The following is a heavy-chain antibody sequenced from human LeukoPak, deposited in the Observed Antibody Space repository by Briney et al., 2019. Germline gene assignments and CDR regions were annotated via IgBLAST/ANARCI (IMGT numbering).Heavy chain of an antibody. Sequence: PSETLSLTCSVSGYSIRSGYYWGWVRQPPGKGLEWIGSIFHSGSAYYNPSLKSRVTIPIDTSKNQFSLKLSSVTAADTAVYYCARVVRYYDSSGYYYSGGDFDYWGQGTLVTVSS. J-gene: IGHJ4*02. V-gene: IGHV4-38-2*02. CDR1: GYSIRSGYY. D-gene: IGHD3-22*01. CDR2: IFHSGSA. CDR3: ARVVRYYDSSGYYYSGGDFDY.